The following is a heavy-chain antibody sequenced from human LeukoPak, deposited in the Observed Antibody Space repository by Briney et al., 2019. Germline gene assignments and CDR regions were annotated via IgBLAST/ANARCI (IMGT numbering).Heavy chain of an antibody. D-gene: IGHD3-3*01. V-gene: IGHV3-23*01. CDR2: MSGSGDSS. CDR3: AKMEGQRLYDYCMDV. J-gene: IGHJ6*03. CDR1: GFAFSNFA. Sequence: GXSLRLSCAASGFAFSNFAMSWVRQAPGKGLEWVSGMSGSGDSSYYADSVKGRFTISRDNSKNALYLQMNSLRADDTALYYCAKMEGQRLYDYCMDVWGKGTTVTVSS.